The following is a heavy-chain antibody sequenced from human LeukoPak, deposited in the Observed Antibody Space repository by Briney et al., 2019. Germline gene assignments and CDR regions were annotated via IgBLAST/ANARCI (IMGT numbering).Heavy chain of an antibody. CDR2: ISSSSSYI. V-gene: IGHV3-21*01. J-gene: IGHJ4*02. Sequence: GGSLRLSCAASGFTFSSYSMNWVRQAPGKGLEWVSSISSSSSYIYYADSVEGRFTISRDNAKNSLYLQMNSLRAEDTAVYYCARDSPLSGYSSSWFNFDYWGQGTLVTVSS. D-gene: IGHD6-13*01. CDR3: ARDSPLSGYSSSWFNFDY. CDR1: GFTFSSYS.